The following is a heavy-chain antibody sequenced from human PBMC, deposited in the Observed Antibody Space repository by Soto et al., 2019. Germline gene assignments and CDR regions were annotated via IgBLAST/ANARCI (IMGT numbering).Heavy chain of an antibody. J-gene: IGHJ2*01. D-gene: IGHD1-26*01. CDR1: GGSFSGFY. CDR2: IDQSGGRQSGST. V-gene: IGHV4-34*01. Sequence: QVQLHQWGTELLKPSETLSLTCAVDGGSFSGFYWNWIRQTPGKGLEWIGEIDQSGGRQSGSTNYNPSLESRVIISGDTSKNLMSLTLSSVTPADTALYYCARGLKVGTTIYWYFDLWGRGTLVTVSS. CDR3: ARGLKVGTTIYWYFDL.